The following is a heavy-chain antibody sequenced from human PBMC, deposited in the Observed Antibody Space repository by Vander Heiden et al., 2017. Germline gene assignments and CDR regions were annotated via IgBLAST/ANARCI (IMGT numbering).Heavy chain of an antibody. CDR3: ARGYCSSTSCYTGRGYYFDY. CDR2: IYYSGST. Sequence: QVQLQESGPGLVKPSQTLSLTCTVSGGSSSSGGYSWSWIRQHPGKGLEWIGYIYYSGSTYYNPSLKSRVTISVDTSKNQFSLKLSSVTAADTAVYYCARGYCSSTSCYTGRGYYFDYWGQGTLVTVSS. J-gene: IGHJ4*02. D-gene: IGHD2-2*02. CDR1: GGSSSSGGYS. V-gene: IGHV4-31*03.